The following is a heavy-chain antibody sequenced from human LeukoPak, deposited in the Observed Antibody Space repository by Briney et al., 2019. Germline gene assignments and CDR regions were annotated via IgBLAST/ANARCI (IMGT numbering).Heavy chain of an antibody. J-gene: IGHJ6*03. D-gene: IGHD1-14*01. CDR3: ARDNPRSYYYYLDV. V-gene: IGHV3-7*01. Sequence: GGSLRLSCAASGFTFSSYWMSWVRQAPGKGLEWVANIKQDGSEKYYVDSVKGRFTISRDNAKNSLYLQMNSLRAEDTAVYYCARDNPRSYYYYLDVCGKGTTVSVSS. CDR1: GFTFSSYW. CDR2: IKQDGSEK.